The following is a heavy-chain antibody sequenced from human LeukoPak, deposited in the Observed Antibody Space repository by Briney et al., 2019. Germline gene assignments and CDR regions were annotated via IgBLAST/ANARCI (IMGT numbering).Heavy chain of an antibody. CDR2: IYTSGST. CDR1: GGSISSYY. Sequence: SETLSLTCTVSGGSISSYYWSWIRQPAGKGLEWIGRIYTSGSTNYNPSLKSRVTISVDTSKNQFSLKLSSVTAADTAVYYCARHFRVAGNFYFDYWGQGTLVTVSS. CDR3: ARHFRVAGNFYFDY. J-gene: IGHJ4*02. V-gene: IGHV4-4*07. D-gene: IGHD6-19*01.